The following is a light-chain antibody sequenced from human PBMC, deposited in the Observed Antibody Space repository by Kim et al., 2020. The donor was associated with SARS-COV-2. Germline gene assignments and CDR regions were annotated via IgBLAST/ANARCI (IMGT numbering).Light chain of an antibody. Sequence: DIVMTQSPDSLAVSLGERATINCKSSQSVLYSSNNKNYLAWYQQKPGQPPKLLIYWASTRESGVPDRFRGSGSGTDFTLTISSLQAEDVAVYYCQQYYSTPVTFGQGTKLEI. CDR1: QSVLYSSNNKNY. V-gene: IGKV4-1*01. CDR3: QQYYSTPVT. J-gene: IGKJ2*01. CDR2: WAS.